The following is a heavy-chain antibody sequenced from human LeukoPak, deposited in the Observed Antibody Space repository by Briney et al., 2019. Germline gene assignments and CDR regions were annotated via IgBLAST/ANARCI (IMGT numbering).Heavy chain of an antibody. D-gene: IGHD3-3*01. Sequence: GASVKVSCKASGGTFSSYAINWVRQATGQGLEWMGWMNPNSGNTGYAQKFQGRVTMTRNTSISTAYMELSSLRSEDTAVYYCARMMGYYDFWSGYHYYYYGMDVWGQGTTVTVSS. V-gene: IGHV1-8*02. CDR1: GGTFSSYA. CDR2: MNPNSGNT. J-gene: IGHJ6*02. CDR3: ARMMGYYDFWSGYHYYYYGMDV.